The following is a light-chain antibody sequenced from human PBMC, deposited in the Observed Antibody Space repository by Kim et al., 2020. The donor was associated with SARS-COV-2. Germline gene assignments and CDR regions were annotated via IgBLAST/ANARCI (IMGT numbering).Light chain of an antibody. J-gene: IGLJ3*02. CDR2: VNSDGSH. CDR3: QTWGNGFRV. Sequence: QPVLTQSPSAAASLGASVKFTCTLSSGHSSKAIAWHQQQPERGPRYLMKVNSDGSHNKGDGVPDRFSGSSSGSERYLVISSLQSEDEANYYCQTWGNGFRVFGGGTQLTVL. CDR1: SGHSSKA. V-gene: IGLV4-69*01.